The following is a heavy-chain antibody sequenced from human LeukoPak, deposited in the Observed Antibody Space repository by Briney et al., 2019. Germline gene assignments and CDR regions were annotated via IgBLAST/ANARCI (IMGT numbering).Heavy chain of an antibody. V-gene: IGHV3-48*03. D-gene: IGHD3-22*01. CDR2: ISSSGSTT. Sequence: GGSLRLSCAASGFTFSAYEMNWVRQAPGKGLEWVSYISSSGSTTYYADSVKGRFTISRDNAKNSLYLHMNSLRAEDTALYYCARGPYYDSSGYSPDYWGQGTLVTVSS. CDR3: ARGPYYDSSGYSPDY. CDR1: GFTFSAYE. J-gene: IGHJ4*02.